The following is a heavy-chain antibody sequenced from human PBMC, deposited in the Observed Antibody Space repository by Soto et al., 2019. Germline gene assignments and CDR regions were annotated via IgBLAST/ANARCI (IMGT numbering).Heavy chain of an antibody. CDR1: GGSISSGDYY. Sequence: PSETLSLTCTVSGGSISSGDYYWSWIRQPPGKGLEWIGYIFYSGTTYHNPSLKSRVTISIDTSKNQFSLKLSSVTAADAAVYYCARGLNGYGSGSYYYYYGLDVWGQGSTVTVSS. V-gene: IGHV4-30-4*01. CDR3: ARGLNGYGSGSYYYYYGLDV. J-gene: IGHJ6*02. D-gene: IGHD3-10*01. CDR2: IFYSGTT.